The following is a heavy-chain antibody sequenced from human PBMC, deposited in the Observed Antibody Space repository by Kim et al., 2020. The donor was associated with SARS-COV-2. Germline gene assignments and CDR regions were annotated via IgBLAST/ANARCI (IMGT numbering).Heavy chain of an antibody. Sequence: SETLSLTCTVSGGSISSGGYYWSWIRQHPGKGLEWIGYIYYSGSTYYNPSLKSRVTISVDTSKNQFSLKLSSVTAADTAVYYCARDARYSGRRGNDYWGQGTLVTVYS. CDR3: ARDARYSGRRGNDY. J-gene: IGHJ4*02. D-gene: IGHD1-26*01. CDR1: GGSISSGGYY. CDR2: IYYSGST. V-gene: IGHV4-31*03.